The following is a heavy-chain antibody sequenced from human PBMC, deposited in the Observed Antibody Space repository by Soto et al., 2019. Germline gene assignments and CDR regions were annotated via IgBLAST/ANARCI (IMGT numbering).Heavy chain of an antibody. D-gene: IGHD6-19*01. CDR2: ISGTGGST. CDR1: GFTFHNYA. V-gene: IGHV3-23*01. J-gene: IGHJ4*02. CDR3: AVPTGIEVTGPDY. Sequence: GGSLRLSCAASGFTFHNYAMSWVRQAPGKGLKWVSAISGTGGSTYYSDSGRGRFTISRDNSKNTLYLQMTSLRVDDTAVYYCAVPTGIEVTGPDYWGQGTLVTVSS.